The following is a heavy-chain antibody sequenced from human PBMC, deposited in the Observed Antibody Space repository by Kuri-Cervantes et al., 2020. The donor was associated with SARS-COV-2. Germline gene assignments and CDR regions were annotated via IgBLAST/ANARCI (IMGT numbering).Heavy chain of an antibody. D-gene: IGHD3-9*01. CDR2: ISYDGSNK. CDR3: ANDPYYDILTGLGAFDI. CDR1: GFTFSSYA. J-gene: IGHJ3*02. Sequence: LKISCAASGFTFSSYAMHWVRQAPGKGLEWVAVISYDGSNKYYADSVKGRFTISRDNAKNSLYLQMNSLRAEDTAVYYCANDPYYDILTGLGAFDIWGQGTMVTVSS. V-gene: IGHV3-30-3*02.